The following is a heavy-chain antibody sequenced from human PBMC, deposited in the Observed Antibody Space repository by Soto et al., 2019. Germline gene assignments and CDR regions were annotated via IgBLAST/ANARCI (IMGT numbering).Heavy chain of an antibody. CDR3: AKVARPDEVLSGYYRVYYFHYMDV. J-gene: IGHJ6*03. CDR2: ISGNGAST. CDR1: GFRFSSYV. Sequence: QLLESGGDLVQPGGSLRLSCTASGFRFSSYVMRWIRQAPGKGLEWVAAISGNGASTYYADSVKGRFTFSRDNSKNTVFLQMNHLRDEDTAVYYCAKVARPDEVLSGYYRVYYFHYMDVWGEGTTVTVS. V-gene: IGHV3-23*01. D-gene: IGHD3-3*01.